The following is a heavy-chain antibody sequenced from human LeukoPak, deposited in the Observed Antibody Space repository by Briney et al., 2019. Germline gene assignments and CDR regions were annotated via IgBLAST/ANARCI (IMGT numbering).Heavy chain of an antibody. CDR3: ARVTILTPNYFYYGMDV. D-gene: IGHD4-11*01. J-gene: IGHJ6*02. CDR2: ISSTSNNI. CDR1: GLTLSSYT. V-gene: IGHV3-48*02. Sequence: GGSLRLSCAASGLTLSSYTMNWVRQAPGKGLEWVSSISSTSNNIYYADSVKGRFTISRDNVKNSLYLQMNSLRDEDTAVYYCARVTILTPNYFYYGMDVWGQGTTVTVSS.